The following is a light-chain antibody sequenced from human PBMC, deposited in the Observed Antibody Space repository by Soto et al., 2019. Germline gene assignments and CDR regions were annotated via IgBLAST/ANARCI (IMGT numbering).Light chain of an antibody. V-gene: IGKV3-20*01. CDR3: QQYGNSPLT. Sequence: EIVLTQSPATLSLSPGERATLSCRASQSVSSNLAWYQQKPGQAPRLLIYGASTRATGVPDRFSGSGSGTDFTLTISRLEPEDFALYYCQQYGNSPLTFGGGTKVDIK. J-gene: IGKJ4*01. CDR1: QSVSSN. CDR2: GAS.